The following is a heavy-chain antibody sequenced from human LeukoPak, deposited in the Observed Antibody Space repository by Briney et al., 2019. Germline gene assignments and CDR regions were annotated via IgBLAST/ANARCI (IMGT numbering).Heavy chain of an antibody. CDR2: INHSGST. D-gene: IGHD4-17*01. Sequence: SETLSLTCAVYGGSFSGYYWSWIRQPPGKGLEWIGEINHSGSTNYNPSLKSRVTISVDTSKNQFSLKLSSVTAADTAVYYCARDLYGDRDYWGQETLVTVSS. J-gene: IGHJ4*02. CDR3: ARDLYGDRDY. V-gene: IGHV4-34*01. CDR1: GGSFSGYY.